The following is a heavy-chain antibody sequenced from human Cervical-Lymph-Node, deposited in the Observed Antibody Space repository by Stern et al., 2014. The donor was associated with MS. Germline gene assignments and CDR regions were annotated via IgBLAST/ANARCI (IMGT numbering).Heavy chain of an antibody. J-gene: IGHJ6*02. D-gene: IGHD6-13*01. CDR3: AREADSSSWYGYYGMDV. V-gene: IGHV1-18*01. CDR1: GYTFTSYG. CDR2: ISAYNGNT. Sequence: VQLVESGAEVKKPGASVKVSCKASGYTFTSYGISWVRQAPGQGLEWMGWISAYNGNTNYAQKLQGRVTMTTDTSTSTAYMELRSLRSDDTAVYYCAREADSSSWYGYYGMDVWGQGTTVTVSS.